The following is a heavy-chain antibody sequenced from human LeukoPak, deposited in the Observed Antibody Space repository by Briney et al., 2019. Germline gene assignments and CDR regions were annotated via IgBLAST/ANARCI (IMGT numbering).Heavy chain of an antibody. D-gene: IGHD5-24*01. V-gene: IGHV4-59*08. Sequence: SETLSLTCTVSGGSISSYYWSWIRQPPGKGLEWIGYIYYSGSTNYNPSLKSRVTISVDTSKNQFSLKLSSVTAADTAVYYCARLWGDGYKLYYFDYWGQETLVTVSS. CDR1: GGSISSYY. CDR3: ARLWGDGYKLYYFDY. J-gene: IGHJ4*02. CDR2: IYYSGST.